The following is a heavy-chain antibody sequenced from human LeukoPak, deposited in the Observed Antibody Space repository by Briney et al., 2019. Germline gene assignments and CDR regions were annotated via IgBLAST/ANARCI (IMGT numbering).Heavy chain of an antibody. CDR3: AKLGNFASGSYSD. D-gene: IGHD3-10*01. Sequence: GGSLRLSCAASGFTFSSFAMSWVRQAPGKGLEWVSLISDGGDNTYYADSVKGRFTISRDNPKNTLYLQMNSLRAEDTAVYYCAKLGNFASGSYSDWGQGTLVTVSS. V-gene: IGHV3-23*01. CDR2: ISDGGDNT. J-gene: IGHJ4*02. CDR1: GFTFSSFA.